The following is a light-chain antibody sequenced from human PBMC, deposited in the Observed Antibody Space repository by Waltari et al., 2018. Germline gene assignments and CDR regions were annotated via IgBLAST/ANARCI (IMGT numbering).Light chain of an antibody. Sequence: QTVVTQEPSLTVSPGGTVTLTCPSSTGAVTSGHDTHWFQQTPGQPPRPLISSTTNKHSWTPGRISGSLLGDKAALTLSDAQPEDEADYYCLVSNCGAWVFGGGTKLTVL. CDR2: STT. CDR3: LVSNCGAWV. CDR1: TGAVTSGHD. V-gene: IGLV7-43*01. J-gene: IGLJ3*02.